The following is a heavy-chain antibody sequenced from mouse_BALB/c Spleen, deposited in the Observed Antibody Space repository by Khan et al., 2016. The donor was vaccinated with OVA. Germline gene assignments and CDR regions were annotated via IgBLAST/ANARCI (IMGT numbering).Heavy chain of an antibody. V-gene: IGHV1S137*01. CDR1: GYTFTDYA. CDR3: ARNYFGTRNAMDD. Sequence: QVQLQQSGAELVRPGVSVKISCKGSGYTFTDYAMHWVKQSHAESLEWIGVISTYYGDGSYNQKFKGKATMTVDKSSSTAYMELARLTSEDSAIYYCARNYFGTRNAMDDWGQGTSVTVSS. J-gene: IGHJ4*01. CDR2: ISTYYGDG. D-gene: IGHD1-1*01.